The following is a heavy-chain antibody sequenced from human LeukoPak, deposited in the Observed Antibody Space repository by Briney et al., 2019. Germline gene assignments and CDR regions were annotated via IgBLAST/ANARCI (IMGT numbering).Heavy chain of an antibody. V-gene: IGHV4-34*01. J-gene: IGHJ5*02. Sequence: SETLSLTCAVDGGSFSGYYWSWIRQPPGEGLEWIGEINHSGSTNYNPSLKSRVTISVDTSKNQFSLKLSSVTAADTAVYYCAREDCSSTSCYGFDPWGQGTLVTVSS. CDR1: GGSFSGYY. CDR3: AREDCSSTSCYGFDP. CDR2: INHSGST. D-gene: IGHD2-2*01.